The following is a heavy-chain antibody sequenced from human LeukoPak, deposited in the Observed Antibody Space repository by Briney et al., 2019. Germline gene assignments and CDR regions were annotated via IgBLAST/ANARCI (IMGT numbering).Heavy chain of an antibody. Sequence: GGSLRLSCAASGFTFSIYGMHWVRQAPGKGLEWVAFIRYDGSNKYYADSVKGRFTISRDNSKNTLYLQMNSLRAEDTAVYYCAKDRIAAHYYYYYYMDVWGKGTTVTVSS. D-gene: IGHD6-13*01. J-gene: IGHJ6*03. CDR3: AKDRIAAHYYYYYYMDV. V-gene: IGHV3-30*02. CDR1: GFTFSIYG. CDR2: IRYDGSNK.